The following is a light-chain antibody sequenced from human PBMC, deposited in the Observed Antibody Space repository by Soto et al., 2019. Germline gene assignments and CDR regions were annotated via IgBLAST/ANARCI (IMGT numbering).Light chain of an antibody. V-gene: IGLV2-11*01. Sequence: HSVLTQPRSVSGSPGQSVTISCTGTSSNYNYVSWYQQHPGKAPKLMIYDVTKRPSGVPDRFSGSKSGNTASLTISGLQAEDEADYYCCSYAGSYTWVFGGGTKVTVL. CDR1: SSNYNY. J-gene: IGLJ3*02. CDR2: DVT. CDR3: CSYAGSYTWV.